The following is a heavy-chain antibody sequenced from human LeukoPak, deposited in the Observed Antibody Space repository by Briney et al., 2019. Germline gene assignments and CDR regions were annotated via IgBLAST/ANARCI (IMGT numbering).Heavy chain of an antibody. Sequence: KASETLSLTCTVSGGSISSSSYYWGWIRQPPGKGLEWTGSIYYSGSTYYNPSLKSRVTISVDTSKNQFSLRLSSVTAADTAVYYCARNTAMDYYYYYMDVWGTGTTVTVSS. CDR3: ARNTAMDYYYYYMDV. CDR1: GGSISSSSYY. D-gene: IGHD5-18*01. V-gene: IGHV4-39*07. J-gene: IGHJ6*03. CDR2: IYYSGST.